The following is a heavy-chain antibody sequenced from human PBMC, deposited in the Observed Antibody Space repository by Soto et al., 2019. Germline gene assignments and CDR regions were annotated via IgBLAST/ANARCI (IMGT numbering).Heavy chain of an antibody. J-gene: IGHJ6*02. CDR2: TGRSLYPI. V-gene: IGHV3-11*01. CDR1: GFSFSDYY. CDR3: ARDNRRFWNGYYRRYDYYGMDV. D-gene: IGHD3-3*01. Sequence: HVQLVESGGGLVEPGGSLRLSCAASGFSFSDYYVNWIRQAPGKGLEWISYTGRSLYPIYYPDSVKGRFSISRDSAKNSVFLQMNSLRVEDTAVYYCARDNRRFWNGYYRRYDYYGMDVWGRGTTVIVSS.